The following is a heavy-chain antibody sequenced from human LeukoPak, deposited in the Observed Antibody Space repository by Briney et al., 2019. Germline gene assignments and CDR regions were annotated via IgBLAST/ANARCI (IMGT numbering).Heavy chain of an antibody. Sequence: GASVKVSCKASGYTFTSYGISWVRQAPGQGLEWMGWISAYNGNTNYAQKLQGRVTITTDTSTSTDYMELRSLRSDDTAVYYCARGDGLSYYYSYMDVWGKGTTVTVSS. V-gene: IGHV1-18*01. D-gene: IGHD2/OR15-2a*01. CDR2: ISAYNGNT. CDR3: ARGDGLSYYYSYMDV. J-gene: IGHJ6*03. CDR1: GYTFTSYG.